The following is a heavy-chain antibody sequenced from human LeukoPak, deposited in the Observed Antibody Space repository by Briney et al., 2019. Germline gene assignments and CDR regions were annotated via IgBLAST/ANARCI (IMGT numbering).Heavy chain of an antibody. V-gene: IGHV3-11*01. CDR1: GFTLSDYY. CDR2: IISSGSTI. CDR3: ARERESNQADY. Sequence: GGSLRLSCAASGFTLSDYYMSWIRQAPGKGLEWVSYIISSGSTIYYADSVKGRFTISRDNSKNPLYLQMNSLRAEDTAVYYCARERESNQADYWGQGTLVTVSS. D-gene: IGHD2-8*01. J-gene: IGHJ4*02.